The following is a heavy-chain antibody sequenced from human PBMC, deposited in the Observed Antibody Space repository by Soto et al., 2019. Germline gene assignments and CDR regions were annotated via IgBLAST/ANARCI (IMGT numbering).Heavy chain of an antibody. Sequence: EVQLVESGGGLIQPGGSLRLSCAASGFTVSSNYMSWVHQAPGKGLEWVSVIYSGGSTYYADSVKGRFTISRDNSKNTLYLQMNSLRAEDTAVYYCARDKGGPAAIRGHYGMDVWGQGTTVTVSS. D-gene: IGHD2-2*02. V-gene: IGHV3-53*01. CDR1: GFTVSSNY. J-gene: IGHJ6*02. CDR3: ARDKGGPAAIRGHYGMDV. CDR2: IYSGGST.